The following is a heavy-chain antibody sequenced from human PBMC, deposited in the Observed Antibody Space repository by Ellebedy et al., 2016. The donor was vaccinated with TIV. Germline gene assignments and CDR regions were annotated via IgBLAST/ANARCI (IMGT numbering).Heavy chain of an antibody. V-gene: IGHV4-39*07. CDR2: IYYSGSA. CDR3: ARDPALPRGRFDT. Sequence: MPSETLSLTCTVSGGSISNSAYYWNWIRQPPGKGLAWIGSIYYSGSAYYNPSLKSRVTVSVDTSKNQFSLNRSSVNAADTAGYYCARDPALPRGRFDTWGQGTLVTVSS. J-gene: IGHJ5*02. CDR1: GGSISNSAYY.